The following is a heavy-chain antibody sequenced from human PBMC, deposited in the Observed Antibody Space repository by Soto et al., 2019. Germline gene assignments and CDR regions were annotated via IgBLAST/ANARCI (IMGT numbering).Heavy chain of an antibody. D-gene: IGHD2-2*01. J-gene: IGHJ4*02. CDR2: TTSSGGGT. CDR1: GFTFSAYV. Sequence: EVEELESGGGLAEPGGSLRLSCAASGFTFSAYVMSWVRQAPGKGLEWVSSTTSSGGGTYYADSVKGRFTASRDNSKNTVYLQTNCLRDEGPAVYYCAKLTSAWGQGTLVTVSS. V-gene: IGHV3-23*01. CDR3: AKLTSA.